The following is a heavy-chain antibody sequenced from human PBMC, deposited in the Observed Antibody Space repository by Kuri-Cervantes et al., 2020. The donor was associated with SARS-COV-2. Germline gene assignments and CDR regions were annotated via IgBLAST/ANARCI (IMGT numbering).Heavy chain of an antibody. CDR1: GFTVSRNY. Sequence: GESLKISCAVSGFTVSRNYMSWVRQAPGKGLEWVSVTYSGGNAYYADSVKGRFTISTDDSKSTLYLQLNSLRAEDSAVYYCAGGFAMVRSMDVWGQGTTVTVSS. CDR3: AGGFAMVRSMDV. V-gene: IGHV3-53*01. CDR2: TYSGGNA. J-gene: IGHJ6*02. D-gene: IGHD3-10*01.